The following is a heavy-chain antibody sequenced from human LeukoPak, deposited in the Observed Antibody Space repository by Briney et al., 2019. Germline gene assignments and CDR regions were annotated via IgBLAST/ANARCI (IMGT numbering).Heavy chain of an antibody. CDR2: INPSAGTT. CDR1: GYTFTSHY. D-gene: IGHD3-3*01. Sequence: ASVKVSCRASGYTFTSHYMHWVRQAPGQGLEWMGVINPSAGTTTYPQKFQGRVTMNRDTSTSTVYMELSSLKSEDTAVYYCAAPGASGFVGNFWSGPLDFWGQGTLATVSS. CDR3: AAPGASGFVGNFWSGPLDF. J-gene: IGHJ4*02. V-gene: IGHV1-46*01.